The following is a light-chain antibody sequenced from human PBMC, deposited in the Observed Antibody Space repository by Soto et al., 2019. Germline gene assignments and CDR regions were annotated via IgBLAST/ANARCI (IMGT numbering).Light chain of an antibody. V-gene: IGKV1-5*01. CDR3: QQYENYWT. Sequence: DIPMTQSPSTLSATAGDRVTITCRASQSISSWLAWYQHKPGKAPKLLIYDASNLGSGVPSRFSGSGSGTEFSLTISNLQPDDCATYYCQQYENYWTFGQGTRVEIK. J-gene: IGKJ1*01. CDR2: DAS. CDR1: QSISSW.